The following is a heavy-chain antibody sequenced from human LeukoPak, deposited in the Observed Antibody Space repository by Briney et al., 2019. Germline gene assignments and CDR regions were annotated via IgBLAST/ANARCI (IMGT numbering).Heavy chain of an antibody. CDR2: IIPIFGTA. CDR3: AREGGNYYDSSGTDFDY. D-gene: IGHD3-22*01. Sequence: ASVKVSCKASGGTFSSYAISWVRQAPGQGLEWMGGIIPIFGTANYAQKFQGRVTITADESTSTAYMELSSLRSEDTAVHYCAREGGNYYDSSGTDFDYWGQGTLVTVSS. J-gene: IGHJ4*02. V-gene: IGHV1-69*13. CDR1: GGTFSSYA.